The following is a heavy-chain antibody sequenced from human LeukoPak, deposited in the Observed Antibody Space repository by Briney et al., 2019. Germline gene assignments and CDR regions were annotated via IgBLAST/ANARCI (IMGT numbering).Heavy chain of an antibody. CDR2: ISSSSSYI. V-gene: IGHV3-21*04. CDR1: GFTFSSYS. CDR3: AKAGGRLITGTTDAFDI. Sequence: PGGSLRLSCAASGFTFSSYSMNWVRQAPGKGLEWVSSISSSSSYIYYADSVKGRFTISRDNAKNSLYLQMNSLRAEDMALYYCAKAGGRLITGTTDAFDIWGQGTMVTVSS. D-gene: IGHD1-7*01. J-gene: IGHJ3*02.